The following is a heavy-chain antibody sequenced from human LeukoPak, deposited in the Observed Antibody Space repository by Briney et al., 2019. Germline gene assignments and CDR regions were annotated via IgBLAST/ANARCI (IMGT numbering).Heavy chain of an antibody. J-gene: IGHJ4*02. Sequence: ASVKVSCKASGGTFSSYAISWVRQAPGQGLEWMGGIIPIFGTANYAQKFRGRVTITADESTSTAYMELSSLRSEDTAVYYCSYYYDSSGYQEPNDYWGQGTLVTVSS. CDR1: GGTFSSYA. V-gene: IGHV1-69*13. CDR2: IIPIFGTA. D-gene: IGHD3-22*01. CDR3: SYYYDSSGYQEPNDY.